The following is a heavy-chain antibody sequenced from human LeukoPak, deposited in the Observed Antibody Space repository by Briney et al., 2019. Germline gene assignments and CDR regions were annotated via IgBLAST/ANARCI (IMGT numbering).Heavy chain of an antibody. J-gene: IGHJ3*02. Sequence: ASVKVSCKASGYTFTSYGISGVRQAPGQGLEWMGWISANNGNTNYAQKLQGRVTMTTDTSTSTAYMELRSLRSDDTAVYYCARDGELYSGSKGLFDIWGQGTMVTVSS. V-gene: IGHV1-18*01. D-gene: IGHD1-26*01. CDR1: GYTFTSYG. CDR3: ARDGELYSGSKGLFDI. CDR2: ISANNGNT.